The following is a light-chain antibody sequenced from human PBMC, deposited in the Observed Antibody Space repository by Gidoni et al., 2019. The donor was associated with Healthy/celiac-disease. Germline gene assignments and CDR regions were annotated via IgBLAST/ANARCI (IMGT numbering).Light chain of an antibody. J-gene: IGKJ2*01. CDR3: QQRYSTPQT. V-gene: IGKV1-39*01. CDR1: QSISSY. Sequence: DIQMTQSPSSLSASVGDRVTITCRASQSISSYLNWYQQKPGKAPKLLIYAASSLQSGVPSRFRGSGSGTDFTLTISSLQPEDFATYYCQQRYSTPQTFGQGTKLEIK. CDR2: AAS.